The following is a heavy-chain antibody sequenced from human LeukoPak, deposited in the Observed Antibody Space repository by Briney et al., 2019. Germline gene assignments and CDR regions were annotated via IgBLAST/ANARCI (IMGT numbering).Heavy chain of an antibody. CDR2: ISYMGDHR. V-gene: IGHV3-21*06. J-gene: IGHJ4*02. Sequence: GGSLRLSCTASGLTFSDCDMNWFRQAPGKGLQWVSSISYMGDHRYYADSAKGRFTISRDNAKNSLYLQMDNLRADDTAVYYCGKAFPPLRVAAAGDYWGQGTLVTVSS. CDR3: GKAFPPLRVAAAGDY. CDR1: GLTFSDCD. D-gene: IGHD6-25*01.